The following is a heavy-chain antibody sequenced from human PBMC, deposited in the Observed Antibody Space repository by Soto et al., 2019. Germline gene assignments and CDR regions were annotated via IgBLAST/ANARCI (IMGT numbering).Heavy chain of an antibody. J-gene: IGHJ5*02. CDR2: MNPNSGNT. Sequence: ASVKVSCKASGYTFTSYGISWVRQAPGQGLEWMGWMNPNSGNTGYAQKFQGRVTMTRNTSISTAYMELSSLRSEDTAVYYCASTIAAAYFRGPKNWFDPWGQGTLVTVSS. D-gene: IGHD6-13*01. CDR3: ASTIAAAYFRGPKNWFDP. V-gene: IGHV1-8*02. CDR1: GYTFTSYG.